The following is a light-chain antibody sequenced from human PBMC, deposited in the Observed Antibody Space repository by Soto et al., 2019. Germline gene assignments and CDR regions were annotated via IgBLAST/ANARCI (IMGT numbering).Light chain of an antibody. J-gene: IGLJ3*02. CDR2: SNS. CDR1: SSNIGSNS. CDR3: TAWDDSLNGWV. V-gene: IGLV1-44*01. Sequence: QLVLTQAPSASGTPGQRVTISCSGSSSNIGSNSVNWHQQLPGTAPKLIIYSNSQRPSGVPDRFSGSNSGTSASLAISGLQSEDEADYYCTAWDDSLNGWVFGGGTKLTVL.